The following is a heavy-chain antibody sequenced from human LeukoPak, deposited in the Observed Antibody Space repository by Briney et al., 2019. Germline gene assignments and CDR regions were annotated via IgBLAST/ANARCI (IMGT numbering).Heavy chain of an antibody. CDR2: IYHRGST. D-gene: IGHD3-10*01. J-gene: IGHJ6*03. V-gene: IGHV4-38-2*02. Sequence: PSETLSLTCTVSGYSISSAYYWGWIRQPPGKGLEWVGSIYHRGSTNYNPSLKSRVTMSVDTSKNQFSLKLSSVTAADTAVYYCARVGYYGSGSSYPYYYYYMDVWGKGTTVTISS. CDR1: GYSISSAYY. CDR3: ARVGYYGSGSSYPYYYYYMDV.